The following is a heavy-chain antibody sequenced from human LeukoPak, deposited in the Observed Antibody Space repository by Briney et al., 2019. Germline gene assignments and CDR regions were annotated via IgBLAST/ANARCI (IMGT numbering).Heavy chain of an antibody. CDR1: GYTFTSYG. Sequence: ASVKVSCKASGYTFTSYGISWVRQAPGQGLEWMGWISAYNGNANYAQKLQGRVTITTDTSTSTACMELRSLRSDDTAVYYCARDLRRATYYYDSSGYYFGHYWGQGALVTVSS. CDR2: ISAYNGNA. J-gene: IGHJ4*02. V-gene: IGHV1-18*01. CDR3: ARDLRRATYYYDSSGYYFGHY. D-gene: IGHD3-22*01.